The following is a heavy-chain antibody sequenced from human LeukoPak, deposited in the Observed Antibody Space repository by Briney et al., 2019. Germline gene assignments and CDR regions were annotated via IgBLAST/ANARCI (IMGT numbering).Heavy chain of an antibody. Sequence: GGSLRLSCAVSGFTFSSYAMNRVRQAPGKGLEWVSAITGSGGSTYYADSVKGRFTISRDNSKNTLYLQMNSLRAEDTAIYYCAKGDYSNYVRSYFGYWGQGTLVTVSS. CDR2: ITGSGGST. CDR1: GFTFSSYA. V-gene: IGHV3-23*01. CDR3: AKGDYSNYVRSYFGY. D-gene: IGHD4-11*01. J-gene: IGHJ4*02.